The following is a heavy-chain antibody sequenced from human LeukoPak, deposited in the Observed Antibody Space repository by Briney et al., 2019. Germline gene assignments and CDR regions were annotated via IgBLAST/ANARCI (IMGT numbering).Heavy chain of an antibody. D-gene: IGHD6-19*01. CDR1: GFTFSSYS. J-gene: IGHJ4*02. Sequence: GGSLRLSCAASGFTFSSYSMNWVRRAPGKGLEWVSYISSSSSTIYYADSVKGRFTISRDNAKNSLYLQMNSLRAEDTAVYYCARVASSGHDYWGQGTLVTVSS. CDR3: ARVASSGHDY. V-gene: IGHV3-48*01. CDR2: ISSSSSTI.